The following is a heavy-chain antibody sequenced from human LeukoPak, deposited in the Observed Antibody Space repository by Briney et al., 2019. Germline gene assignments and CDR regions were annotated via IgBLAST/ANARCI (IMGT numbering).Heavy chain of an antibody. V-gene: IGHV4-34*01. D-gene: IGHD3-22*01. CDR1: GGSFSGYY. CDR3: ARGLNYYDNSDHYYLDY. Sequence: SETLSLTCAVYGGSFSGYYWIWLRQPPGKGLEWIGEINHSASTNYNPSLKGRVTISVDTSRNQFSLKLSSVTAADTAVYYCARGLNYYDNSDHYYLDYWGQGTLVTVSS. J-gene: IGHJ4*02. CDR2: INHSAST.